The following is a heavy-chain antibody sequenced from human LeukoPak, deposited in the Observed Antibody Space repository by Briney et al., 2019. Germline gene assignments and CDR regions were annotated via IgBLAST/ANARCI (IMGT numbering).Heavy chain of an antibody. D-gene: IGHD2-2*01. CDR3: ASTGGYFSSTSCYDGGDYYYYYMDV. Sequence: SVKVSCKASGGTFSSYAISWVRQAPGQGLEWMGGIISIFGTANYAQKFQGRVTITADESTSTAYMELSSLRSEDTAVYYCASTGGYFSSTSCYDGGDYYYYYMDVWGKGTTVTVSS. V-gene: IGHV1-69*13. CDR2: IISIFGTA. J-gene: IGHJ6*03. CDR1: GGTFSSYA.